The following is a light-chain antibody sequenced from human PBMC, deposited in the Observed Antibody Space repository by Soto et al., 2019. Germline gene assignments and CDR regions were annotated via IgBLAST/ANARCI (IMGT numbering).Light chain of an antibody. V-gene: IGKV3-15*01. CDR1: QSVDIN. CDR3: KHYNNWPWT. CDR2: GAY. J-gene: IGKJ1*01. Sequence: EIVMRQSPATLSVSPGERATLSCRASQSVDINLAWYQKKAGHAHRLLIYGAYSRATAIQARFSGSGSGTEFTLTIRSLQSEDFAVYFCKHYNNWPWTFGQGTKVDIK.